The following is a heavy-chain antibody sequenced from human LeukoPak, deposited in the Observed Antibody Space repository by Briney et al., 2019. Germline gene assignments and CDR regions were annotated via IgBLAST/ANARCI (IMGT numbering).Heavy chain of an antibody. CDR3: ARAYYYGSGSPTTAFDY. CDR2: IYYSGST. Sequence: SETLSLTCTVSGGSISSYYWSWIRQPPGKGLEWIGYIYYSGSTNYNPSLKSRVTISVDTSKNQFSLKLSSVTAADTAVYYCARAYYYGSGSPTTAFDYWGQGTLVTVSS. D-gene: IGHD3-10*01. J-gene: IGHJ4*02. CDR1: GGSISSYY. V-gene: IGHV4-59*12.